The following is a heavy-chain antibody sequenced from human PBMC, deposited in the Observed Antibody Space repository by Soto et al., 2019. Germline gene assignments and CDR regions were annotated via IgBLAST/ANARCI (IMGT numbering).Heavy chain of an antibody. V-gene: IGHV3-23*01. CDR3: ARVPLKDPGNRYYFDF. CDR2: ISNSGGST. CDR1: GFIFSSCG. J-gene: IGHJ4*02. Sequence: EVQLLESGGGLVQPGGSLRLSCEASGFIFSSCGMSWVRQAPGKGLEWVAAISNSGGSTYYADSVKGRFTLSRDNSKNALYERMYSLRAGNTAVYSCARVPLKDPGNRYYFDFLGQGTLVTVSS.